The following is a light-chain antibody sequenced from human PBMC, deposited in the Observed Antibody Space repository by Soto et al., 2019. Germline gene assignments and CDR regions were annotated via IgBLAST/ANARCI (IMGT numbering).Light chain of an antibody. J-gene: IGLJ2*01. CDR1: KIGSKS. V-gene: IGLV3-21*04. Sequence: SYELTQPPSLSVAPGKTARITRGGNKIGSKSVHWYQQKPGQAPVLVIYYDSDRPSGIPERFSGSNSGNTATMTISRVEAGDEAAYYCQVWDSSSAHVVFGGGTKLTVL. CDR3: QVWDSSSAHVV. CDR2: YDS.